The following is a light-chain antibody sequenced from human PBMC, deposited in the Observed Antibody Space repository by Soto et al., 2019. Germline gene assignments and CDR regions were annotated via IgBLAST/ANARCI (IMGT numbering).Light chain of an antibody. J-gene: IGLJ2*01. Sequence: QSALTQPASVSGSPGQSITISCTGTSSDVGGYNYVSWYQQHPGKAPKLMIYEVSNRPSGVSNRFSGSKSGNTASLTISGRQPEDEADYYCSSYTSSSTPVVFGGGTKVTVL. CDR3: SSYTSSSTPVV. V-gene: IGLV2-14*01. CDR1: SSDVGGYNY. CDR2: EVS.